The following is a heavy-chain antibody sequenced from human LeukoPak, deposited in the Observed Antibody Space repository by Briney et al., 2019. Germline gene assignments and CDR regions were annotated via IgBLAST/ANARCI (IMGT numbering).Heavy chain of an antibody. V-gene: IGHV1-18*01. CDR3: ARDIVSGPPFDY. CDR1: GYTFTSYG. CDR2: ISAYNGDT. Sequence: ASVKVSCKASGYTFTSYGFSRVRQAPGQGLEWMGWISAYNGDTNYAQKVQGRVTMTTDTSTSTAYMELRSLRSDDTAIYYCARDIVSGPPFDYWGQGTLVTVSS. J-gene: IGHJ4*02. D-gene: IGHD2-15*01.